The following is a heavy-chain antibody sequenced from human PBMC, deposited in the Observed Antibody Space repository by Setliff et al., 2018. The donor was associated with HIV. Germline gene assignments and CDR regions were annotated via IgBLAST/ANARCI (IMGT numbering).Heavy chain of an antibody. V-gene: IGHV4-4*09. CDR3: AALDPSGGNFQAY. Sequence: SETLSLTCTVSDDSIKSDNYYWSWIRQPPGKGLEWIGYIHASGKTNYNPSLKSRVTISLDTSKMQFSLHLTSVTAADTAVYYCAALDPSGGNFQAYWGQGTLVTVSS. CDR2: IHASGKT. D-gene: IGHD2-21*02. CDR1: DDSIKSDNYY. J-gene: IGHJ4*02.